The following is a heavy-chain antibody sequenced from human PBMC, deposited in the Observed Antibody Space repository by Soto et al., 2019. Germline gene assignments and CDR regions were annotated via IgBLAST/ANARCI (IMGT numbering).Heavy chain of an antibody. CDR2: IYTSGST. D-gene: IGHD2-2*01. CDR3: ARDRALYCSSTSCHGELFDP. Sequence: QVQLQESGPGLVKPSETLSLTCTVSGGSISSYYWSWIRQPAGKGLEWIGRIYTSGSTNYNPSLKSRVTRYVDRYKNQFSLHLSPVTAAETAVYYCARDRALYCSSTSCHGELFDPWGQGTLVTVSS. J-gene: IGHJ5*02. CDR1: GGSISSYY. V-gene: IGHV4-4*07.